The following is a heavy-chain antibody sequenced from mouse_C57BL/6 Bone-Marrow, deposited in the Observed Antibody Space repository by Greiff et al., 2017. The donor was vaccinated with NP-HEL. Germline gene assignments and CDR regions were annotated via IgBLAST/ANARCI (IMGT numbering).Heavy chain of an antibody. D-gene: IGHD1-1*01. CDR2: INPGSGGT. J-gene: IGHJ2*01. CDR1: GYAFTNYL. Sequence: VQLQQSGAELVRPGTSVKVSCKASGYAFTNYLIEWVKQRPGQGLEWIGVINPGSGGTNYNEKFKGKATLTADKSSSTAYMQLSSLTSEDSAVYFCARQTVVARGDYWGQGTTLTVSS. CDR3: ARQTVVARGDY. V-gene: IGHV1-54*01.